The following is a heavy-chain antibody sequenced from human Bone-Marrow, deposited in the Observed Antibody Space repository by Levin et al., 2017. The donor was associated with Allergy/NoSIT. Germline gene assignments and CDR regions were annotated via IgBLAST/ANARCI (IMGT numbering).Heavy chain of an antibody. D-gene: IGHD2-2*01. V-gene: IGHV5-51*01. J-gene: IGHJ6*02. Sequence: GESLKISCKGSGYSFTTYWIAWVRQVPGTGLESMGIIYPGDSDTRYGPLFQGQVTISVDKSISTAYLQWNSLKASDTAIYYCARSSLQPAYFYYAMDGWGQGTTVTV. CDR1: GYSFTTYW. CDR3: ARSSLQPAYFYYAMDG. CDR2: IYPGDSDT.